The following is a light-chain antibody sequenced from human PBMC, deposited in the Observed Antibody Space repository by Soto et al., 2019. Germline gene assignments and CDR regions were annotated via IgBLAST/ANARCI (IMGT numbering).Light chain of an antibody. V-gene: IGKV3-20*01. J-gene: IGKJ1*01. Sequence: EIVLTQSPGTLSLSPGERATLSRRASQSVSSSYSIWYQQKPGQAPRLLIYGASSSSPGVPDRFSGGGSGTDFPLTISRLEPEAFAVYYCQHFVTSLACTFGQGTQVEIK. CDR2: GAS. CDR3: QHFVTSLACT. CDR1: QSVSSSY.